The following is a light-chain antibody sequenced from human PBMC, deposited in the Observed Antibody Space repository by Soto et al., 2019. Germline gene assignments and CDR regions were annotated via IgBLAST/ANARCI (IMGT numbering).Light chain of an antibody. CDR2: ERS. CDR1: SSNIGSNS. V-gene: IGLV3-21*02. CDR3: QVWDSSRHIL. Sequence: VLTQPPSASGTPGQRVTISCSGSSSNIGSNSVHWYHQKPGQAPVLLVFERSDRPSGIPERFSASKSGNTATLTISRVEAGDEADYFCQVWDSSRHILFGGGTKLTVL. J-gene: IGLJ2*01.